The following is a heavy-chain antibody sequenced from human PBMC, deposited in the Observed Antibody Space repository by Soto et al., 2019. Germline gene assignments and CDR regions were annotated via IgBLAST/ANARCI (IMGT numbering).Heavy chain of an antibody. CDR2: TYYRSKWYN. V-gene: IGHV6-1*01. CDR1: GDSVSSNSAA. D-gene: IGHD6-13*01. CDR3: ARDRGGIAAAGTTDNWFDP. J-gene: IGHJ5*02. Sequence: SQTLSLTCAISGDSVSSNSAAWNWIRQSPSRGLEWLGRTYYRSKWYNDYAVSAKSRITINPDTSKNQFSLQLNSVTPEDTAVYYCARDRGGIAAAGTTDNWFDPWGQGTLVTVSS.